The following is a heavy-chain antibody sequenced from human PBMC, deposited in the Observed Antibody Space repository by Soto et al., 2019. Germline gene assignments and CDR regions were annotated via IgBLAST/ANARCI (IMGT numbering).Heavy chain of an antibody. CDR3: ARVVQLWFYYYYGMDV. CDR2: ISAYNGNT. V-gene: IGHV1-18*04. J-gene: IGHJ6*02. D-gene: IGHD5-18*01. Sequence: QVQLVQSGAEVKKPGASVKVSCKASGYTFTSYGISWVRLAPGQGLEWMGWISAYNGNTNYAQKLQGRVTMTTDTSTSRAYMELRSLRSDDTAVYYCARVVQLWFYYYYGMDVWGQGTTVTVSS. CDR1: GYTFTSYG.